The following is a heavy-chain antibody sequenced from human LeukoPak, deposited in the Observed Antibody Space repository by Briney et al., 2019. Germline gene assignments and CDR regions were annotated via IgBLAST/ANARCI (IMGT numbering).Heavy chain of an antibody. CDR3: ARSLGTMIVVVTHNWFDP. J-gene: IGHJ5*02. CDR1: GYSITTNTYY. D-gene: IGHD3-22*01. V-gene: IGHV4-61*02. Sequence: SETLSLTCTVSGYSITTNTYYWGWIRQPPGKGLEWIGRIYTSGSTNYNPSLKSRVTISVDTSKNQFSLKLSSVTAADTAVYYCARSLGTMIVVVTHNWFDPWGQGTLVTVSS. CDR2: IYTSGST.